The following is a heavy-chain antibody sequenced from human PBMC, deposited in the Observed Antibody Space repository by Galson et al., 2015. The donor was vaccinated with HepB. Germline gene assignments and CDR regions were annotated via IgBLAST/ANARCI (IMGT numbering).Heavy chain of an antibody. V-gene: IGHV3-23*01. J-gene: IGHJ3*02. CDR3: VRLFGSGSQIGLNAFDI. D-gene: IGHD3-10*01. Sequence: GKGPEWVSDISDNGDKTYYADSVRGRFTISRDNSKNTLYVQMNSLRVEDTAIYYCVRLFGSGSQIGLNAFDIWGQGTMVTVSS. CDR2: ISDNGDKT.